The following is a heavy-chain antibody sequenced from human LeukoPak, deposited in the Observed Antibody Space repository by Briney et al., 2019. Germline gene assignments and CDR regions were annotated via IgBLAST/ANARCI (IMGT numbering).Heavy chain of an antibody. CDR1: GFTFRGYG. CDR2: IRYDGNNK. J-gene: IGHJ3*02. CDR3: AKGYGDLVAFDI. Sequence: GGSLRLSCAASGFTFRGYGMDWVRQAPGKGLEWVAFIRYDGNNKDYADSVKGRFTISRDNSKNTLYLQMNSLRAEDTAVYYCAKGYGDLVAFDIWGQGTMVTVSS. D-gene: IGHD4-17*01. V-gene: IGHV3-30*02.